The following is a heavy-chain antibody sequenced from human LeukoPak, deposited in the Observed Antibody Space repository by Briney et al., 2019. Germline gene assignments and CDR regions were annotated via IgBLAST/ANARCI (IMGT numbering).Heavy chain of an antibody. D-gene: IGHD6-19*01. CDR3: ATDEQWLVAFQH. J-gene: IGHJ1*01. CDR2: FDPEDGET. CDR1: GYTLTELS. Sequence: ASVKVSCKXSGYTLTELSMHWVRQAPGKGLEWMGGFDPEDGETIYAQKFQGRVTMTEDTSTDTAYMELSSLRSEDTAVYYCATDEQWLVAFQHWGQGTLVTVSS. V-gene: IGHV1-24*01.